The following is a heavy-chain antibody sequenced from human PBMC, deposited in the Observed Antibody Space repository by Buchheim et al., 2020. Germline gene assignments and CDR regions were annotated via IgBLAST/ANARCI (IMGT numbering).Heavy chain of an antibody. J-gene: IGHJ4*02. V-gene: IGHV3-7*01. CDR2: IKQDGTEK. CDR3: ASGRALDY. CDR1: GFTLSRYW. Sequence: QLVESGGGLVQPGGSLRLSCAASGFTLSRYWMTWVRQAPGKGLEWVANIKQDGTEKYYVDSVKGRFTISRDNAKNSLYLQMNSLRAEDTAVYYCASGRALDYWGQGTL.